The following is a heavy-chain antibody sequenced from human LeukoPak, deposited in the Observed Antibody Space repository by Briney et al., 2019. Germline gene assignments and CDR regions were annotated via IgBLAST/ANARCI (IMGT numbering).Heavy chain of an antibody. CDR1: GGSFSGYY. CDR3: ARGFGGPYYDLWSGYPRLALDY. D-gene: IGHD3-3*01. J-gene: IGHJ4*02. V-gene: IGHV4-34*01. CDR2: INHSGST. Sequence: SETLSLTCAVYGGSFSGYYWSWIRQPPGKGLEWIGEINHSGSTNYNPSLKSRVTISVDTSKNQFSLKLSSVTAADTAVYYCARGFGGPYYDLWSGYPRLALDYWGQGTLVTVSS.